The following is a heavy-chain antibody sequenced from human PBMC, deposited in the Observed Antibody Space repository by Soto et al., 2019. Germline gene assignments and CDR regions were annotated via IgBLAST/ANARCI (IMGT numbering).Heavy chain of an antibody. J-gene: IGHJ4*02. D-gene: IGHD2-21*02. CDR3: AKEGRVTAPLDY. V-gene: IGHV3-30*18. CDR2: ISYDGSNK. CDR1: GFTFSSYG. Sequence: VQLVESGGGVVQPGRSLRLSCAASGFTFSSYGMHWVRQAPGKGLEWVAVISYDGSNKYYADSVKGRFTISRDNSKNTLYLQMNSLRAEDTAVYYCAKEGRVTAPLDYWGQGTLVTVSS.